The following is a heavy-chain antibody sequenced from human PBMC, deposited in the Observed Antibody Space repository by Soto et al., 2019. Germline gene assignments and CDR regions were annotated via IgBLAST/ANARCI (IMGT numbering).Heavy chain of an antibody. J-gene: IGHJ4*02. CDR1: GGTFSSYT. Sequence: QVQLVQSGAEVKKPGSSVKVSCKASGGTFSSYTISWVRQAPGQGLEWMGRIIPILGIANYAQKFQGRVTITADKSTSTAYMELSSLRSEDTAVYYCARRVAVAGTTYFDYWGQGTLVTV. CDR3: ARRVAVAGTTYFDY. V-gene: IGHV1-69*02. D-gene: IGHD6-19*01. CDR2: IIPILGIA.